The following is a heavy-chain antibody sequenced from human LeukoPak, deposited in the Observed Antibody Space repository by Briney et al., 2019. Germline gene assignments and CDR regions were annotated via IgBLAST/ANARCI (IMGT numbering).Heavy chain of an antibody. Sequence: PSETLSLTCTVSGGSISSSSYYWGWLRQPPGKGLEWIGSIYYSGSTYYNPSLKSRVTISVDTSKNQFSLKLSSVTAADTAVYYCAYSVVPGVLFDYWGQGSLVTVSS. CDR3: AYSVVPGVLFDY. D-gene: IGHD2-15*01. V-gene: IGHV4-39*07. CDR1: GGSISSSSYY. CDR2: IYYSGST. J-gene: IGHJ4*02.